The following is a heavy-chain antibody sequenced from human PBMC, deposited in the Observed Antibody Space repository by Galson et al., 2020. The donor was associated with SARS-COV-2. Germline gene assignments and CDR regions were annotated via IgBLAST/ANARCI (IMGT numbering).Heavy chain of an antibody. CDR2: IYWDDDK. CDR1: GFSLSTSGVG. V-gene: IGHV2-5*02. CDR3: AHRRGVRAAGRLGYFDY. J-gene: IGHJ4*02. Sequence: KMSGPTLVKPTQTLTLTYTFSGFSLSTSGVGVGWIRQPPGKALEWLALIYWDDDKRYSPSLKSRLTITKDTSKNQVVLTMTKMDPVDTATYYCAHRRGVRAAGRLGYFDYWGQGTLVTVSS. D-gene: IGHD3-10*01.